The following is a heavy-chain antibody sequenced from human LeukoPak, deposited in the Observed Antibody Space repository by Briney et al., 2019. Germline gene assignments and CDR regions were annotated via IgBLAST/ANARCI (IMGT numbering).Heavy chain of an antibody. CDR3: AREAVRGVPPPRYYYYYMDV. J-gene: IGHJ6*03. D-gene: IGHD3-10*01. V-gene: IGHV4-61*02. CDR1: GGSISSGSYY. Sequence: SQTLSLTCTVSGGSISSGSYYWSWIRQPAGKGLEWIGRIYTSGNTNYNPSLKSRVTISVDTSKNQFSLKLSSVTAADTAVYYCAREAVRGVPPPRYYYYYMDVWGKGTTVTVSS. CDR2: IYTSGNT.